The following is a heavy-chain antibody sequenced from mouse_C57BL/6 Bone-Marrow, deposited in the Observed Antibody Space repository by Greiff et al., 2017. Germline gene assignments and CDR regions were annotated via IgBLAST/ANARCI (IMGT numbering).Heavy chain of an antibody. V-gene: IGHV5-9-1*02. CDR2: ISSGGDYI. CDR1: GFTFSSYA. D-gene: IGHD1-1*01. J-gene: IGHJ1*03. Sequence: EVQLVESGEGLVKPGGSLKISCAASGFTFSSYAMSWVRQTPEKRLEWVAYISSGGDYIYYADTVKGRFTISRDNARNTLYLQMSSLKSEDTAMYYCTRAYYYSISYWDFDVCGTGTTVTVSS. CDR3: TRAYYYSISYWDFDV.